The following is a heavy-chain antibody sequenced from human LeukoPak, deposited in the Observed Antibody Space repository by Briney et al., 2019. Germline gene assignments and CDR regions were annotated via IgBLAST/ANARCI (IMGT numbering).Heavy chain of an antibody. J-gene: IGHJ4*02. D-gene: IGHD6-13*01. Sequence: GGSLRLSCAASGFTFSDYYMSWIRQAPGKGLEWVSYISSSGSTIYYADSVKGRFTISRDNAKNSLYLQMNSLRAEDTAVYYCANIAAAGRDFDYWGQGTLVTVSS. CDR1: GFTFSDYY. V-gene: IGHV3-11*04. CDR2: ISSSGSTI. CDR3: ANIAAAGRDFDY.